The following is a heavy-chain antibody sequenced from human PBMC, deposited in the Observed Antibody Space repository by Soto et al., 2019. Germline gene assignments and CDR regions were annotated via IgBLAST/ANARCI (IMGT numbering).Heavy chain of an antibody. J-gene: IGHJ4*02. CDR2: INLILSMS. V-gene: IGHV1-69*02. Sequence: QVQLVQSGADVQRPGSSVRVSCKASGDTFNFYSINWVRQAPGLGLQWMGRINLILSMSNYAPRFQGRVTMTAAKSTSTADMELSSLRSEDTAMYYCATSYGSGYRAFDSWGQGALVTVSS. D-gene: IGHD3-10*01. CDR3: ATSYGSGYRAFDS. CDR1: GDTFNFYS.